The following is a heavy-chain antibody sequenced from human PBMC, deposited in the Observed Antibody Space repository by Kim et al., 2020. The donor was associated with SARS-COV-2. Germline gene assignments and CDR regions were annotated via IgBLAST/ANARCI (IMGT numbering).Heavy chain of an antibody. J-gene: IGHJ4*02. Sequence: GGSLRLSCAASGFTFSSYSMNWVRQAPGKGLEWVSSISSSSSYIYYADSVKGRFTISRDNAKNSLYLQMNSLRAEDTAVYYCARVNLNGYSSGWYDFDYWGQGTLVTVSS. CDR2: ISSSSSYI. V-gene: IGHV3-21*01. CDR1: GFTFSSYS. CDR3: ARVNLNGYSSGWYDFDY. D-gene: IGHD6-19*01.